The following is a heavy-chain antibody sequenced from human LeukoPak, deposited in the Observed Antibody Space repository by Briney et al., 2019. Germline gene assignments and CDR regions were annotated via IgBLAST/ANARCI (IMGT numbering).Heavy chain of an antibody. CDR2: INRDGSER. Sequence: GGSLRLSCAASGFTFSNYWMTWVRQAPGKGLEWVANINRDGSERYYVDSVRGRFTISRDDAKSSLYLQMNSLRAEDTAVYYCAGRNAMDVWGQGTTVIVFS. CDR3: AGRNAMDV. CDR1: GFTFSNYW. V-gene: IGHV3-7*03. J-gene: IGHJ6*02.